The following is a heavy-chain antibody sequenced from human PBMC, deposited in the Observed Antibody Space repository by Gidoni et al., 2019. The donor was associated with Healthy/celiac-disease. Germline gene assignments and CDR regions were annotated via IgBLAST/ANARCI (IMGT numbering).Heavy chain of an antibody. CDR3: AKKPEYYYDYGMDV. J-gene: IGHJ6*02. V-gene: IGHV3-23*01. CDR1: GFPFRSYA. Sequence: EVQLLESGGGLVQPGGSLRLSCAASGFPFRSYAMSWVRQAPGKGLEWVSAISGSGGSTYYADSVKGRFTISRDNSKNTLYLQMNSLRAEDTAVYYCAKKPEYYYDYGMDVWGQGTTVTVSS. CDR2: ISGSGGST.